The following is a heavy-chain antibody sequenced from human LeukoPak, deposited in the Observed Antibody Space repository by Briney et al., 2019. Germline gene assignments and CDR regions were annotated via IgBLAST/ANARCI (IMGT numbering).Heavy chain of an antibody. CDR3: ARDSVHSSGWYGGGLFDY. CDR1: GYTFTSYG. V-gene: IGHV1-18*01. CDR2: ISAYNGNT. Sequence: ASVKISCKASGYTFTSYGISWVRQAPGQGLEWMGWISAYNGNTNYAQKLQGRVTMTTDTSTSTAYMELRSLRSDDTAVYYCARDSVHSSGWYGGGLFDYWGQGTLVTVSS. J-gene: IGHJ4*02. D-gene: IGHD6-19*01.